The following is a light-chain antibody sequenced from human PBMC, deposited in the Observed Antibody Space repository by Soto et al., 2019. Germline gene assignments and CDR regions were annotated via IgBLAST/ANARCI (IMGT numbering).Light chain of an antibody. CDR2: ENN. J-gene: IGLJ1*01. CDR1: SSNIGNNY. CDR3: GTWDNSLSLPYV. V-gene: IGLV1-51*02. Sequence: VLTQPPSVSAAPGQKVTISCSGSSSNIGNNYVSWYQQLPGTAPKLLIFENNKRPSGIPDRFSASKSGTSATLAITGLQTGDAADYYCGTWDNSLSLPYVFGTGTKVTVL.